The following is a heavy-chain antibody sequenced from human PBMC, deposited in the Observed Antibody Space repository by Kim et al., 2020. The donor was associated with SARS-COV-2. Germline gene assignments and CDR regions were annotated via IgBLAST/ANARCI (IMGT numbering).Heavy chain of an antibody. J-gene: IGHJ4*02. D-gene: IGHD6-13*01. CDR2: ITHSGSN. CDR3: ARGKTRYSSSWLTPFDY. V-gene: IGHV4-34*01. CDR1: GGSFSGYY. Sequence: SETLSLTCAVYGGSFSGYYWSWIRQPPGKGLEWIGEITHSGSNNYNPSLKSRVTISVDRLKNQFSLKLSSVTAADTAVNYCARGKTRYSSSWLTPFDYLGQGTLVNVAT.